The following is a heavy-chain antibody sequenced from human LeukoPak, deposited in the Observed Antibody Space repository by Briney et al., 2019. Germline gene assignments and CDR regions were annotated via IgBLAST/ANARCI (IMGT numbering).Heavy chain of an antibody. J-gene: IGHJ4*02. Sequence: SETLSLTCAVSGYSIGRGYYWALIRQPLGKGLEWIGTVYHTGSTYYNPSLDSRVTISVDTSKNEFSLNLKSVTAADTAVYYCARAGWIITSGIDYWGQGALVTVSS. CDR3: ARAGWIITSGIDY. V-gene: IGHV4-38-2*01. CDR1: GYSIGRGYY. D-gene: IGHD3-10*01. CDR2: VYHTGST.